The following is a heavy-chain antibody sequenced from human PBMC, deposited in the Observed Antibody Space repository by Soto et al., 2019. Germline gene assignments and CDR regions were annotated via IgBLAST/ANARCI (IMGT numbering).Heavy chain of an antibody. CDR2: IKSKTDGGTT. D-gene: IGHD4-17*01. V-gene: IGHV3-15*07. CDR1: GFTFSNAW. CDR3: TTDPTGGWFDP. J-gene: IGHJ5*02. Sequence: GGSLRLSCAASGFTFSNAWMNWVRQAPGKGLEWVGRIKSKTDGGTTDYAAPVKGRFTISRDDSKNTLYLQINSLKIEDTALYYCTTDPTGGWFDPWGQGTLVTVSS.